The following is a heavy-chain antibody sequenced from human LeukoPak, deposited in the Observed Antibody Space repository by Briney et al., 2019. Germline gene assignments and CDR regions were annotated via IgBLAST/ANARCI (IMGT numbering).Heavy chain of an antibody. CDR3: AKNWGPGMAFYEC. CDR1: GFTFSNYA. J-gene: IGHJ4*02. CDR2: ISGGGDYI. Sequence: PGGSLGLSCVASGFTFSNYAMTWVRQAPGKGLEWVSAISGGGDYIYYGDSVKGRFTSSRDNSKSTLYLQMRNLRAEDTAVYYCAKNWGPGMAFYECWGQGTQVTVSS. D-gene: IGHD5-18*01. V-gene: IGHV3-23*01.